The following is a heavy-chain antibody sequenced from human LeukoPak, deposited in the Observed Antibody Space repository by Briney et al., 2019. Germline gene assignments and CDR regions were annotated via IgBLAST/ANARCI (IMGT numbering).Heavy chain of an antibody. J-gene: IGHJ4*02. CDR2: IRVYNGDT. CDR1: GYTFTSYG. D-gene: IGHD2-2*03. CDR3: ATGYCSSTNCRTDY. V-gene: IGHV1-18*01. Sequence: ASVKVSCKASGYTFTSYGISWVRQAPGQGLEWMGWIRVYNGDTNYAQKLQGRVTMTPDTSTSTAYMELRSLRSDDTAVYYCATGYCSSTNCRTDYWGQGTLVSVSS.